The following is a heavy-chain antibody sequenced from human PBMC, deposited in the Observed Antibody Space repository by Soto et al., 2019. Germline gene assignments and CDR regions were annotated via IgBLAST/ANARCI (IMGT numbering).Heavy chain of an antibody. CDR3: ARTLGITIFGVVTPPDV. V-gene: IGHV1-18*01. CDR1: GYTFTSYG. Sequence: QVQLVQSGAEVKKPGASVKVSCKASGYTFTSYGIIWVRQAPGQGLEWMGWISAYNGNTNYAQKLQGRVTMTTDTSTSTAYMELRSLRSDDTAVYYCARTLGITIFGVVTPPDVWGQGTTVTVSS. D-gene: IGHD3-3*01. J-gene: IGHJ6*02. CDR2: ISAYNGNT.